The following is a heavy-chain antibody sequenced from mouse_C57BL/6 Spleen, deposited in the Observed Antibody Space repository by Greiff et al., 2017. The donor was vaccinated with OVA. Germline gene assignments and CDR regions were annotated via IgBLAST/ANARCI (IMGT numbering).Heavy chain of an antibody. CDR3: TRVGDGSSSSYWYFDV. J-gene: IGHJ1*03. CDR1: GFTFSSYA. CDR2: ISSGGDYI. Sequence: EVNLVESGEGLVKPGGSLKLSCAASGFTFSSYAMSWVRQTPEKRLEWVAYISSGGDYIYYADTVKGRFTISRDNARNTLYLQMSSLKSEDTAMYYCTRVGDGSSSSYWYFDVWGTGTTVTVSS. V-gene: IGHV5-9-1*02. D-gene: IGHD1-1*01.